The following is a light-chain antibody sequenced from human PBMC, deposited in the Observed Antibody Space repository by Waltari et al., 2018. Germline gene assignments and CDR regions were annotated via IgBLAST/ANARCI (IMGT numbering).Light chain of an antibody. CDR2: KAS. CDR1: QSITNW. V-gene: IGKV1-5*03. J-gene: IGKJ1*01. Sequence: DIQMTQSPSTLSASIGDRVTITCRASQSITNWLAWYQQKPGKAPKLLIYKASTLERGVQSRCSGRGSGTEFPLTISSLQPDDFATYYCQQYNNYVATFGQGTKVEIK. CDR3: QQYNNYVAT.